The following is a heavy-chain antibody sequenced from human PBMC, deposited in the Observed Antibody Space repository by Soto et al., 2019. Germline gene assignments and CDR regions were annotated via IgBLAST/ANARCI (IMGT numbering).Heavy chain of an antibody. J-gene: IGHJ4*02. D-gene: IGHD2-15*01. Sequence: GGSLRLSCAASGFTFSSYGMHWVRQAPGKGLEWVAVISYDGSNKYYADSVKGRFTISRDNSKNTLYLQMNSLRAEDTAVYYCAKDQSDIVVVVAGLDYWGQGTLVTVSS. CDR2: ISYDGSNK. CDR1: GFTFSSYG. V-gene: IGHV3-30*18. CDR3: AKDQSDIVVVVAGLDY.